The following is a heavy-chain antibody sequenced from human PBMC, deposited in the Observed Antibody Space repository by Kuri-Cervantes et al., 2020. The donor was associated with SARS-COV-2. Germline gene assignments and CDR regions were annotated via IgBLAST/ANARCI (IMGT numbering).Heavy chain of an antibody. D-gene: IGHD3-3*01. J-gene: IGHJ5*02. V-gene: IGHV4-38-2*01. CDR2: IFYSGST. CDR1: GFTFSDYY. CDR3: ASVDDFWSGRNWFDP. Sequence: GSLRLSCAASGFTFSDYYMSWIRQAPGKGLEWFGSIFYSGSTYYNPSLKSRATISVDPSKNQFSLKLSSVTAADTAVYYCASVDDFWSGRNWFDPWGQGTLVTVSS.